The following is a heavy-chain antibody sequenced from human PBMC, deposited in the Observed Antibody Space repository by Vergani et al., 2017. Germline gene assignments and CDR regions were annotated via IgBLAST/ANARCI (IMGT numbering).Heavy chain of an antibody. D-gene: IGHD5-18*01. Sequence: QVQLVQSGAEVKKPGSSVKVSCKASGGTFSSYAISWVRQAPGQGLEWMGRIIPILGIANYAQKFQGRVTITADKSTSTAYMELSSLRSEDTAVYYCARVAAMASRWFDPWGQGTLVTVSS. CDR2: IIPILGIA. J-gene: IGHJ5*02. CDR1: GGTFSSYA. V-gene: IGHV1-69*04. CDR3: ARVAAMASRWFDP.